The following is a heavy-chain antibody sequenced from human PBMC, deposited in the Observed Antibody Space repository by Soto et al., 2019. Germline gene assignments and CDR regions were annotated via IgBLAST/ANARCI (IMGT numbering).Heavy chain of an antibody. D-gene: IGHD6-13*01. CDR2: ISAYNGNT. CDR3: AGESSSSCHDY. J-gene: IGHJ4*02. Sequence: QVQLVQSGAEVKKPGASVKVSCKASGYTFTSYGISWVRQAPGQGLEWMGWISAYNGNTNYAQKLQGRVTRTTDTSTSTAYMELRSLGSDDTAVYYCAGESSSSCHDYWGQGTLVTVSS. V-gene: IGHV1-18*01. CDR1: GYTFTSYG.